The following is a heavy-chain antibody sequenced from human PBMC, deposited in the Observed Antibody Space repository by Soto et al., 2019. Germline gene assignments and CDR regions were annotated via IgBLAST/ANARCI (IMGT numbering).Heavy chain of an antibody. CDR1: GYSFTSHW. CDR3: ARLGYDGIFYGMDV. D-gene: IGHD5-12*01. Sequence: PGESLKISCKGSGYSFTSHWIAWVRQMPGKGLEWMGIIHPGDSSIRYSPSFEGQVTISADKPITTAYLQWTSLKASDTAMYYCARLGYDGIFYGMDVWGQGTTVTVSS. CDR2: IHPGDSSI. V-gene: IGHV5-51*01. J-gene: IGHJ6*02.